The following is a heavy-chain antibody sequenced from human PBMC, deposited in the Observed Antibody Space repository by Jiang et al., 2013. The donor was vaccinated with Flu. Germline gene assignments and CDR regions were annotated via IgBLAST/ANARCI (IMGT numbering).Heavy chain of an antibody. D-gene: IGHD4-17*01. J-gene: IGHJ3*02. CDR3: ARGYYDYGDYFDLAFDI. Sequence: LKPSETLSLTCAVYGGSFSGYYWSWIRQPPGKGLEWIGEINHSGSTNYNPSLKSRVTISVDTSKNQFSLKLSSVTAADTAVYYCARGYYDYGDYFDLAFDIWGQGTMVTVSS. V-gene: IGHV4-34*01. CDR1: GGSFSGYY. CDR2: INHSGST.